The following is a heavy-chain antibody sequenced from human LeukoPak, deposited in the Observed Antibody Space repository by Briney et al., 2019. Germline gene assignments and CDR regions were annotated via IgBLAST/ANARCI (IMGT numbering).Heavy chain of an antibody. CDR3: ARDKTAATNHDAFDI. V-gene: IGHV1-46*01. D-gene: IGHD6-13*01. CDR2: INPSGGST. Sequence: GASVKVSCKASGYTFTSYYMHWVRQAPGQGLEWMVIINPSGGSTTYAQKFQGRVTMTRDTSTSTVYMELSSLRSEDTAVYYCARDKTAATNHDAFDIWGQGTMVTVSS. CDR1: GYTFTSYY. J-gene: IGHJ3*02.